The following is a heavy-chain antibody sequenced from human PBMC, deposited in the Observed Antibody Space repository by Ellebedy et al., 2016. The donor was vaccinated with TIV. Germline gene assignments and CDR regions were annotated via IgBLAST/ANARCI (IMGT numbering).Heavy chain of an antibody. CDR3: ARVDGSGNGRGFDI. V-gene: IGHV4-39*07. J-gene: IGHJ3*02. Sequence: SETLSLTXTVSGGSISSSSYYWGWIRQPPGKGLEWIGSIYYSGSTYYNPSLKSRVTISVDTSKNQFSLKLSSVTAADTAVYYCARVDGSGNGRGFDIWGQGTMVTVSS. CDR1: GGSISSSSYY. D-gene: IGHD3-22*01. CDR2: IYYSGST.